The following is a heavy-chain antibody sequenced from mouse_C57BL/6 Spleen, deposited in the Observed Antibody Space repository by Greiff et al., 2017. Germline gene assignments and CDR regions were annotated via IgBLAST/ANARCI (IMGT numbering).Heavy chain of an antibody. D-gene: IGHD1-1*01. CDR3: AGDGSSHYYAMDY. V-gene: IGHV1-76*01. J-gene: IGHJ4*01. CDR2: IYPGSGNT. Sequence: QVQLQQSGAELVRPGASVKLSCKASGYTFTDYFINWVKQRPGQGLEWIARIYPGSGNTYYNEKFKGKATLTAEKSSSTAYMQLSSLTSEDSAVYFGAGDGSSHYYAMDYWGQGTSVTVSS. CDR1: GYTFTDYF.